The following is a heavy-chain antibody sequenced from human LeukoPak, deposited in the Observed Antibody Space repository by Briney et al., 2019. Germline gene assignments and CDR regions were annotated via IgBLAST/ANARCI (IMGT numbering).Heavy chain of an antibody. D-gene: IGHD2-21*01. CDR1: GFTFSGYA. V-gene: IGHV3-23*01. Sequence: GGSLRLSCAASGFTFSGYAMTWVRQAPGKGLEWVSGITGSGDGTHYAESVKGRFTISRDNSKSTVYLQMNSLKVEDTAEYFCARSNIVVVLAAADKWGQGTLVTVSS. CDR3: ARSNIVVVLAAADK. CDR2: ITGSGDGT. J-gene: IGHJ4*02.